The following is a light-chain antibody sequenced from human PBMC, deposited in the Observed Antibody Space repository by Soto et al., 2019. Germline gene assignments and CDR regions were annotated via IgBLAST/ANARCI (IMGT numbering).Light chain of an antibody. CDR3: QQRTDWPIT. CDR2: GAS. Sequence: IVLTQSPATLSLSPGETATLSCRASQSVSTYLAWYQQRPGQAPRLLIYGASNRATGIPARFSGSGSGTDFTLTISSLEAEDSAVYYCQQRTDWPITFGQGTRLEIK. J-gene: IGKJ5*01. CDR1: QSVSTY. V-gene: IGKV3-11*01.